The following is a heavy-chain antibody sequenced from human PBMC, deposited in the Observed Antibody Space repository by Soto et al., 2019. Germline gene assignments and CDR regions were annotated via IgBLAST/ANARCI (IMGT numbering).Heavy chain of an antibody. CDR1: GGPFSSYA. CDR3: ARVCPGSLFDP. J-gene: IGHJ5*02. V-gene: IGHV1-69*01. Sequence: QVQLVQSGAEVKKPGSSVTVSCTASGGPFSSYAINWGRQAPGQGLEWMGVITPMFGAPHYSQNFKGRITMPADHSTETAYMDLSSLNSGDTAVYFCARVCPGSLFDPWGQGTLVTVYS. D-gene: IGHD2-15*01. CDR2: ITPMFGAP.